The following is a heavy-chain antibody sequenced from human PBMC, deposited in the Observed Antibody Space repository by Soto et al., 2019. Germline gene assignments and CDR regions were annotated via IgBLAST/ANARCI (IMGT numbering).Heavy chain of an antibody. CDR3: ARPREFGRSSFDY. V-gene: IGHV4-39*01. J-gene: IGHJ4*02. CDR1: GVSISSGSYY. CDR2: IYYSGST. Sequence: SETLSLTCTVSGVSISSGSYYWGWIRQPPGKGLEWIGSIYYSGSTYYSPSLKSRVTISVDTSNNQFSLRVSSVTAADTAVYYCARPREFGRSSFDYWGQGTLVTVSS. D-gene: IGHD6-6*01.